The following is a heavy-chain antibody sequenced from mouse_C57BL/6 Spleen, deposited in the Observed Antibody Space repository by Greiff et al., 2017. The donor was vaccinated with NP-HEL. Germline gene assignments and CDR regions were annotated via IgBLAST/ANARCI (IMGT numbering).Heavy chain of an antibody. Sequence: QVQLQQSGAELVRPGASVTLSCKASGYTFTDYEMHWVKQTPVHGLEWIGAIDPETGGTAYNQKFKGKAILTADKSSSTAYMELRSLTSEDSAVYYCTRAIATVVVPFDYWGQGTTLTVSS. J-gene: IGHJ2*01. CDR1: GYTFTDYE. V-gene: IGHV1-15*01. D-gene: IGHD1-1*01. CDR2: IDPETGGT. CDR3: TRAIATVVVPFDY.